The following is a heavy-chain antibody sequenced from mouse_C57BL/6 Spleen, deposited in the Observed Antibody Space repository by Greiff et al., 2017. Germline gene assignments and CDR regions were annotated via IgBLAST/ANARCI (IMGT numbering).Heavy chain of an antibody. D-gene: IGHD1-1*01. V-gene: IGHV14-4*01. Sequence: EVQLQQSGAELVRPGASVKLSCTASGFNIKDDYMHWVKQRPEQGLEWIGWIDPENGDTEYASKFQGKATITADTSSNTAYLQLSSLTSEDTAVYYCTTPITTVKSLNYWGQGTTITVSS. CDR2: IDPENGDT. CDR1: GFNIKDDY. CDR3: TTPITTVKSLNY. J-gene: IGHJ2*01.